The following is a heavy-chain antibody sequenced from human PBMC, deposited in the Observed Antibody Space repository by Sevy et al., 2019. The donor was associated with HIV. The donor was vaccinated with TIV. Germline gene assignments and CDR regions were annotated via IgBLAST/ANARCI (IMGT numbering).Heavy chain of an antibody. V-gene: IGHV3-23*01. CDR2: ISRSGGRT. Sequence: GGSLRLSCAASGFTFSSYAMSWVRQAPGKGLEWVSAISRSGGRTYYADSVKGRFTISRDNSKNTLYLQMNSLIAEDTAVYYCAKDPDWGELHVHFDYWGQGTLVTVSS. J-gene: IGHJ4*02. D-gene: IGHD1-26*01. CDR1: GFTFSSYA. CDR3: AKDPDWGELHVHFDY.